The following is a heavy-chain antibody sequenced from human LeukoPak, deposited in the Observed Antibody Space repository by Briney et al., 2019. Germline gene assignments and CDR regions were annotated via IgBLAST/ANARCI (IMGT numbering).Heavy chain of an antibody. CDR2: INHSGST. CDR1: SGSFSGYY. V-gene: IGHV4-34*01. Sequence: SETLSLTCTVSSGSFSGYYLSWIRQPPGKGLEWVGDINHSGSTNYNPSLKSRVAISVDTSKNQFSLKLSSVTAADTAVYFCARGSQYHYDSSGYYSHDYWGQGTLVTVSS. CDR3: ARGSQYHYDSSGYYSHDY. J-gene: IGHJ4*02. D-gene: IGHD3-22*01.